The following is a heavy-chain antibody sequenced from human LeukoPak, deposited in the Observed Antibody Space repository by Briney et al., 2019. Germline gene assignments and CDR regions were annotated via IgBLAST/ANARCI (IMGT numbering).Heavy chain of an antibody. CDR2: ISWNSGSI. D-gene: IGHD3-9*01. CDR3: AKDTDILTGYHFDY. Sequence: PGRSLRLSCAASGFTFDDYAMHCVRQAPGKGLEWVSGISWNSGSIGYADSVKGRFTISRDNAKNSLYLQMNSLRGEDTALYYCAKDTDILTGYHFDYWGQGTLVTVSS. J-gene: IGHJ4*02. V-gene: IGHV3-9*01. CDR1: GFTFDDYA.